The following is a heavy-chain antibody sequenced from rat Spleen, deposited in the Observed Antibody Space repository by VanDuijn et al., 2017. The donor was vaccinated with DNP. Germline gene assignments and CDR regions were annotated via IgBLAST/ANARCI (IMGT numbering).Heavy chain of an antibody. V-gene: IGHV5-17*01. D-gene: IGHD1-12*02. CDR2: ISYDGSRT. J-gene: IGHJ4*01. CDR3: TRVGDLHDGGDGDALDA. CDR1: GFTFSDYA. Sequence: EVQLVESGGGLVPPGRSQKLSCAASGFTFSDYAMAWVRQAPKKGLEWVATISYDGSRTYYRDSVKGRFTVSRDDAGNTLYLQMNSLRSEDTATYYCTRVGDLHDGGDGDALDAWGQGTSVTVSS.